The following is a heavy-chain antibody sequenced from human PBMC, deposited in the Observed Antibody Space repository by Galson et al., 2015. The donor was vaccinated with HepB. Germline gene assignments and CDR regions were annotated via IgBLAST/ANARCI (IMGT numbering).Heavy chain of an antibody. CDR3: AKFAVPDYGDYEGDGTTMSWGYYFDY. Sequence: SLRLSCAASGFTFSSYAMSWVRQAPGKGLEWVSAISGSGGSTYYADSVKGRFTISRDNSKNTLYLQMNSLRAEDTAVYYCAKFAVPDYGDYEGDGTTMSWGYYFDYWGQGTLVTVSS. D-gene: IGHD4-17*01. J-gene: IGHJ4*02. V-gene: IGHV3-23*01. CDR1: GFTFSSYA. CDR2: ISGSGGST.